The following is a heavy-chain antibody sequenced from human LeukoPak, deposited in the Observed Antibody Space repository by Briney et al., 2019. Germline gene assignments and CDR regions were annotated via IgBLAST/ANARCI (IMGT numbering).Heavy chain of an antibody. V-gene: IGHV4-31*03. D-gene: IGHD3-10*01. J-gene: IGHJ5*02. CDR3: ARDASYGSGSYYRSENWFDP. Sequence: SQTLSLTCTVSGGSISNGGYFWTWIRQHPGKGLEWIGYISYSGSTYYNPSLKSRLTISVDTSKNQFSLKLSSVTAADTAVYYCARDASYGSGSYYRSENWFDPWGQGTLVTVSS. CDR2: ISYSGST. CDR1: GGSISNGGYF.